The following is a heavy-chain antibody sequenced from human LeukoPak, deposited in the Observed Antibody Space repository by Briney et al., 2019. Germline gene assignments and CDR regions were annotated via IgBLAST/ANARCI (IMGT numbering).Heavy chain of an antibody. Sequence: ASVKVSCKASGYTFTSCGISWVRQAPGQGLEWMGWISAYYGNTNYAQKLQGRVTMTTDTSTSTAYMELRSLRSDDTAVYYCARVPLPYYYDSSGSYYFDYWGQGTLVTVSS. V-gene: IGHV1-18*01. CDR2: ISAYYGNT. D-gene: IGHD3-22*01. CDR3: ARVPLPYYYDSSGSYYFDY. J-gene: IGHJ4*02. CDR1: GYTFTSCG.